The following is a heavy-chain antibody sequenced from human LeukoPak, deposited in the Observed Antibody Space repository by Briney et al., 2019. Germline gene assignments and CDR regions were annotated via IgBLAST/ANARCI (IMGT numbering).Heavy chain of an antibody. CDR2: VYHSGIT. Sequence: SETLSLTCTVSGGSITNTNYYWAWIRQPPGEGLEWIGSVYHSGITYYTPSLKSRVSISADTSKNQFSLKVTSVTAADTAVYYCARGGDSSSWSVDHWGQGTLVTVSS. D-gene: IGHD6-13*01. J-gene: IGHJ4*02. CDR1: GGSITNTNYY. V-gene: IGHV4-39*07. CDR3: ARGGDSSSWSVDH.